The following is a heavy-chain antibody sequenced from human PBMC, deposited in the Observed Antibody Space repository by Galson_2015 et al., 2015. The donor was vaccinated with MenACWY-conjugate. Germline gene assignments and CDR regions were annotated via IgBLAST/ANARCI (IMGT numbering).Heavy chain of an antibody. V-gene: IGHV3-30*18. D-gene: IGHD3/OR15-3a*01. CDR3: AKDRPPRGLTRFYYGMDV. Sequence: SLRLSCAASGFTFSSYGIHWVRQAPGKGLEWVAVISYDGSNKYYADSVKGRFTISRDDSNNTLYLQMNSLRPEDTGVYFCAKDRPPRGLTRFYYGMDVWGLGTTVTVSS. CDR2: ISYDGSNK. J-gene: IGHJ6*02. CDR1: GFTFSSYG.